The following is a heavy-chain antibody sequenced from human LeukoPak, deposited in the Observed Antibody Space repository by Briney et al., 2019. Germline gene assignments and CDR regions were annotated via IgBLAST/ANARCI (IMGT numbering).Heavy chain of an antibody. D-gene: IGHD3-3*01. CDR2: IYYSGST. J-gene: IGHJ4*02. CDR3: ARDPKPTIFGVASFDY. Sequence: PSETLSLTCTVSGGSISGGDHYWSWIRQPPGKGQEWIGYIYYSGSTYYNPSLKSRVTISVDTSKNQFSLKLSSVTAADTAVYYCARDPKPTIFGVASFDYWGQGTLVTVSS. CDR1: GGSISGGDHY. V-gene: IGHV4-30-4*08.